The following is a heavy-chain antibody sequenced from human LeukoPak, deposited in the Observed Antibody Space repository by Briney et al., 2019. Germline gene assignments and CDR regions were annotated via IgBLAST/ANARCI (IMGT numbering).Heavy chain of an antibody. D-gene: IGHD3-10*01. J-gene: IGHJ6*03. CDR3: ARRGVGYYYYYMDV. V-gene: IGHV3-7*01. CDR2: IKQDGSEK. CDR1: GFTFSSYW. Sequence: GGSLRLSCAASGFTFSSYWMSWVRQAPGKGLEWVANIKQDGSEKYYVDSVKGRFTISRDNAKNSLYLQMNSLRAEDTAVYYCARRGVGYYYYYMDVWGKGTTVTVSS.